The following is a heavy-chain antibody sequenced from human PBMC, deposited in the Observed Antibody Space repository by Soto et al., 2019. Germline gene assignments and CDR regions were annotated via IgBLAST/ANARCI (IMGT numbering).Heavy chain of an antibody. D-gene: IGHD3-16*01. CDR3: ARDPHEGVYDY. CDR1: GYTFTGYY. Sequence: QVQLVQSGAEVKKPGASVKVSCKASGYTFTGYYLHWIRQAPGQGLEWMGWMRPDSVGANYAQKFQGRVSMTRDTSISTFYMELSRLRSDDTAVYYCARDPHEGVYDYWGQGTLVTVSS. CDR2: MRPDSVGA. J-gene: IGHJ4*02. V-gene: IGHV1-2*02.